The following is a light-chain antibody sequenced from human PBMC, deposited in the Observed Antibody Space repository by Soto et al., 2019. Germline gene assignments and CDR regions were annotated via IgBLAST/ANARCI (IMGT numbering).Light chain of an antibody. Sequence: IQLTQSPSSLSASVGDRVTITCRASQDIAIYLAWYQQKPGEAPKLLIYAASTLYGGVPSRFSGSRSGPDFTLTISSLQPEDFATYYCQQSYSSPPTFGQGTKVDIK. J-gene: IGKJ1*01. V-gene: IGKV1-39*01. CDR2: AAS. CDR3: QQSYSSPPT. CDR1: QDIAIY.